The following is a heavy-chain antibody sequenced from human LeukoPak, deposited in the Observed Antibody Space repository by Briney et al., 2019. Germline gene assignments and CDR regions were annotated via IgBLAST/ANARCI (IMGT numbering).Heavy chain of an antibody. D-gene: IGHD2-15*01. CDR3: AREVVSIPSYFES. CDR1: GFTVSSSY. Sequence: SGGSLRLSCAASGFTVSSSYMYWVRQAPGKGLEWVSFFYRGEITYYAESVRGRFTISRDISKNTLYLLTNSLIPEDTAVYYCAREVVSIPSYFESWGQGTRVTVSS. J-gene: IGHJ4*02. CDR2: FYRGEIT. V-gene: IGHV3-53*01.